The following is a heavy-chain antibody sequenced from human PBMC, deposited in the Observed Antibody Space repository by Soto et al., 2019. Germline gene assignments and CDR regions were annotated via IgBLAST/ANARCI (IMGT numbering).Heavy chain of an antibody. CDR1: GFTFSSYA. CDR3: ARGAGQLVPPGDYYYYGMDV. Sequence: GGSLRLSCAASGFTFSSYAMHWVRQAPGKGLEWVAVISYDGSNKYYADSVKGRFTISRDNSKNTLYLQMNSLRAEDTAVYYCARGAGQLVPPGDYYYYGMDVWGQGTTVTVSS. J-gene: IGHJ6*02. D-gene: IGHD6-6*01. V-gene: IGHV3-30-3*01. CDR2: ISYDGSNK.